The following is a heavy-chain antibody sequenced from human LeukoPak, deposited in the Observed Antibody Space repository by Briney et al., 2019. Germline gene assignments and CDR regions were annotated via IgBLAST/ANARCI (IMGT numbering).Heavy chain of an antibody. CDR3: ARIYYDSSGYFDY. CDR2: IIPILGIA. CDR1: GGTFSSYA. J-gene: IGHJ4*02. D-gene: IGHD3-22*01. V-gene: IGHV1-69*04. Sequence: SVKVSCEASGGTFSSYAISWVRQAPGQGLEWMGRIIPILGIANYAQKFQGRVTITADKSTSTAYMELSSLRSEDTAVYYCARIYYDSSGYFDYWGQGTLVTVSS.